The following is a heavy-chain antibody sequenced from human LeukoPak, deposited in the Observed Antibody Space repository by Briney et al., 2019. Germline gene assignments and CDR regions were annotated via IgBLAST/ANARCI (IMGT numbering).Heavy chain of an antibody. CDR3: ARDPVVPASLTGYFQH. V-gene: IGHV3-30-3*01. CDR1: GFTFSSYA. CDR2: ISYDGSNK. Sequence: GGSLRLSCAASGFTFSSYAMHWVRQAPGKGLEWVAVISYDGSNKYYADSVKGRFTISRDNSKNTLYLQMNSLRAEDTAVYYCARDPVVPASLTGYFQHWGQGTLVTVSS. D-gene: IGHD2-2*01. J-gene: IGHJ1*01.